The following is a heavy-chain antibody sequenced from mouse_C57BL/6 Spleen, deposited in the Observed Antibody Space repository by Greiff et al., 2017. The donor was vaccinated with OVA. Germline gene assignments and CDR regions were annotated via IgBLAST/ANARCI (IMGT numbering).Heavy chain of an antibody. CDR1: GYAFSSSW. Sequence: VQLQESGPELVKPGASVKISCKASGYAFSSSWMNWVKQRPGRGLEWIGRIYPGDGDTNYNGKFKGKATLTADKSSSTAYMQLSSLTSEDSAVYFCARQITTVVDRYFDVWGTGTTVTVSS. CDR3: ARQITTVVDRYFDV. D-gene: IGHD1-1*01. CDR2: IYPGDGDT. J-gene: IGHJ1*03. V-gene: IGHV1-82*01.